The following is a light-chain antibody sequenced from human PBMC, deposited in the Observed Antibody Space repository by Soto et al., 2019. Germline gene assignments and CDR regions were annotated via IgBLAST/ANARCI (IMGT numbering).Light chain of an antibody. CDR2: EGR. Sequence: QSVLTQPASGTGSAGLSIAIPCNRNASVVWSSNLVSWYQQYPGKAPKLIIYEGRRRPSGVSGHFSGSKSGNTASLTISGLQAEDEADYYCCSFASSSTFYVFGTGTKVTVL. CDR3: CSFASSSTFYV. V-gene: IGLV2-23*01. CDR1: ASVVWSSNL. J-gene: IGLJ1*01.